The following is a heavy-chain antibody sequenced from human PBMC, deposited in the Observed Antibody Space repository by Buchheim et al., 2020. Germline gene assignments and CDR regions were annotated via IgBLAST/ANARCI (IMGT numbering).Heavy chain of an antibody. CDR1: GGPINFYH. CDR2: IFYNGST. V-gene: IGHV4-59*01. Sequence: QVQLQESGPGLVKPSESLSLTCTVSGGPINFYHWSWIRQPPGKGLEWIGYIFYNGSTKYNPSLKSRVSISIATSKNQFPLKLSSVTAADTAVYYCARGPLGYCGGGSCYEIDYWGQGTL. J-gene: IGHJ4*02. CDR3: ARGPLGYCGGGSCYEIDY. D-gene: IGHD2-15*01.